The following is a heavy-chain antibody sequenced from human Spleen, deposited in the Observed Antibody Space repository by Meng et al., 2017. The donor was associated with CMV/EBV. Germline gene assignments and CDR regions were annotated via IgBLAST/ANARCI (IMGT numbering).Heavy chain of an antibody. V-gene: IGHV1-18*01. D-gene: IGHD2-2*02. CDR3: ARGPSTGYCSSTSCYTGAFDI. Sequence: ASVKVSCKASGVTFNNYTISWVRQAPGQGLEWMGWISAYNGNTNYAQKLQGRVTMTTDTSTSTAYMELRSLRSDDTAVYYCARGPSTGYCSSTSCYTGAFDIWGQGTMVTVSS. CDR1: GVTFNNYT. J-gene: IGHJ3*02. CDR2: ISAYNGNT.